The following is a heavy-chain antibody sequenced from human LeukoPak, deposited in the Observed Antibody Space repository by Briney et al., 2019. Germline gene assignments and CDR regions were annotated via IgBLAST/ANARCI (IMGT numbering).Heavy chain of an antibody. J-gene: IGHJ4*02. CDR2: ISRSGGST. V-gene: IGHV3-23*01. D-gene: IGHD2-2*01. CDR3: ARGPALYCTSSSCLDGVD. Sequence: GGSLRLSCAASGFTFSNYAMSWVRQAPGKGLEGVSGISRSGGSTYYADSVKGRLTISRDNAKDSLFLQMRSLRDEDTAVYYCARGPALYCTSSSCLDGVDWGQGTLVSVSS. CDR1: GFTFSNYA.